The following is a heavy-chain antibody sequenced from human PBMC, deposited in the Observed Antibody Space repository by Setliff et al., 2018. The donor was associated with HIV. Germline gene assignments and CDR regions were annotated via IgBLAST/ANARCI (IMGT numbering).Heavy chain of an antibody. V-gene: IGHV1-18*01. CDR3: ARQLSNSLDY. Sequence: ASVKVSCKASGYTFTNFGVGWVRQAPGQGLEWMGWISPNNGDKNIPQRFRGRVTMTRDTSISTAYLELNGLRSDDTSMYYCARQLSNSLDYWGQGTLVTVSS. CDR2: ISPNNGDK. J-gene: IGHJ4*02. D-gene: IGHD7-27*01. CDR1: GYTFTNFG.